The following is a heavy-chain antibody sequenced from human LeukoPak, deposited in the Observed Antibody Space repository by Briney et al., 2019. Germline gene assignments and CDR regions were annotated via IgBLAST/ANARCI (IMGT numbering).Heavy chain of an antibody. CDR2: ISYDGSNK. D-gene: IGHD2-2*02. J-gene: IGHJ4*02. V-gene: IGHV3-30*04. CDR3: ARSGVQSGYCSSINCYTGY. CDR1: GFTFSSYA. Sequence: GGSLRLSCAASGFTFSSYAMHWVRQAPGKGLEWVAVISYDGSNKYYADSVKGRFTISRDNSKNTLYPQMNSLRAEDTAVYYSARSGVQSGYCSSINCYTGYWGQGTLVTVSS.